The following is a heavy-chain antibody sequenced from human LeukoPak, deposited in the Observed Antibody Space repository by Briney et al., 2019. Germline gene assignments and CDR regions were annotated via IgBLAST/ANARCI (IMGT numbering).Heavy chain of an antibody. D-gene: IGHD6-19*01. J-gene: IGHJ4*02. V-gene: IGHV3-66*01. Sequence: GGSLRLSCAASGFTVSSNYMSWVRHAPGKGLEWVSLIYSGGSTYYADSVKGRFTISGDNSKNTLYLQMNSLRAEDTAVYYCARAESGQWYIDYWGQGTLVTVSS. CDR2: IYSGGST. CDR1: GFTVSSNY. CDR3: ARAESGQWYIDY.